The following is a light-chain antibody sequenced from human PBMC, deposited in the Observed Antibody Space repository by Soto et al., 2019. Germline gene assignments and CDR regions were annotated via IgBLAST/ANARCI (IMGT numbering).Light chain of an antibody. J-gene: IGLJ2*01. V-gene: IGLV2-8*02. CDR2: EVN. CDR3: SSYAGSSAAVI. CDR1: SSDVGGYNY. Sequence: QSVLTQPPSASRSPGQSVTISCTGTSSDVGGYNYVSWYQQHPGKAPRLMIYEVNKRPSGVPDRFSGSKSGNTASLTVSGLQAEDEADYYCSSYAGSSAAVIFGGGTKVTVL.